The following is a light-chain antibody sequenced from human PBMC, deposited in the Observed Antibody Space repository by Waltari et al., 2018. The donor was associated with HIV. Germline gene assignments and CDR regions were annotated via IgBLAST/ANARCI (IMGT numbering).Light chain of an antibody. J-gene: IGLJ3*02. Sequence: QSVLTQPPSVSAAPGQSVTISCSGCSSNIGNHDLSWYQQLPGTAPKLLIYGDNKPPSRTPARSSGSKASTSATLGSTGLQTGDEDDYYCGTCDSSLRAVFGGGTKLTVL. CDR1: SSNIGNHD. CDR3: GTCDSSLRAV. CDR2: GDN. V-gene: IGLV1-51*01.